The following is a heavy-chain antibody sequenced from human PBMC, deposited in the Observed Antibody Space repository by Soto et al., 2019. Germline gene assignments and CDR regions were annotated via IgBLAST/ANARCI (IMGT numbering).Heavy chain of an antibody. D-gene: IGHD5-18*01. CDR2: INSDGSST. V-gene: IGHV3-74*01. Sequence: PGGSLRLSCAASEFSFSRYWMHWVRQTPGKGLVWVSRINSDGSSTRYADSVKGRFTISRDNAKNTLYLQMNSLRAEDTAVYYCARVGVDTTVVDGGYFYYGMDVWGQGTTVTVSS. CDR3: ARVGVDTTVVDGGYFYYGMDV. J-gene: IGHJ6*02. CDR1: EFSFSRYW.